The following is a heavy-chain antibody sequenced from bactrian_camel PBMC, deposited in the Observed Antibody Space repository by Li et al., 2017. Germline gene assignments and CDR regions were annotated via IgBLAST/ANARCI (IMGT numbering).Heavy chain of an antibody. J-gene: IGHJ4*01. Sequence: HVQLVESGGGSVQSGGSLTLSCVASGYTDNSRCMGWFRQAPGKEREGVAAIYPDRGSTVYADSVKDRFTISQDNAKNTLYLQMNSLKPEDTAVYVCAADSSASCVRYLSERTHYWERWGRGTQVTVS. CDR1: GYTDNSRC. CDR2: IYPDRGST. D-gene: IGHD3*01. CDR3: AADSSASCVRYLSERTHYWER. V-gene: IGHV3S1*01.